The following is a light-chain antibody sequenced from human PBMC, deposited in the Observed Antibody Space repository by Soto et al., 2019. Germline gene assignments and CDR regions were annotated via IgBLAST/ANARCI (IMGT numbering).Light chain of an antibody. Sequence: DIQMTQSPSTLSASVGDRVTITCRASQSISSWLAWYQQKPGKAPKLLIYAAYNLQSGVPSRFSGSGSGTDCTLTISCLQSEDVATYYCQQYYSYPRTLGQGTKVDIK. J-gene: IGKJ1*01. CDR2: AAY. CDR1: QSISSW. V-gene: IGKV1-5*01. CDR3: QQYYSYPRT.